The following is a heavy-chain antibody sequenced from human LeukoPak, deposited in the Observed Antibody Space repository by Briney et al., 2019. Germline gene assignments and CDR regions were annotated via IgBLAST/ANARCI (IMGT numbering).Heavy chain of an antibody. CDR1: GYTFASYD. D-gene: IGHD5-24*01. CDR2: MNPNSANT. CDR3: ARGTRTGEDGTAGTFDY. Sequence: ASVKVSCKASGYTFASYDINWLRQATGQGLEWMGWMNPNSANTGYAQKFQGRVTMTRNSSISTAYTELSSLISEDTAVYYCARGTRTGEDGTAGTFDYWGQGTLVTVSS. J-gene: IGHJ4*02. V-gene: IGHV1-8*01.